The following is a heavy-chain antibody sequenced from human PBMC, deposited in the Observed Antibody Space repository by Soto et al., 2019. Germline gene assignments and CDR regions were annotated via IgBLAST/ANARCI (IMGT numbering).Heavy chain of an antibody. CDR2: IYYSGST. D-gene: IGHD2-2*03. CDR1: GGSISSSSYY. V-gene: IGHV4-39*01. J-gene: IGHJ6*03. Sequence: SETLSLTCTVSGGSISSSSYYWGWIRQPPGKGLEWIGSIYYSGSTHYNPSLKSRVTISVDTSKNQFSLKLSPVTAAATAVYYCAISPGGYCSSTSCFDRYYYYYYMDVWGKGTTVTVSS. CDR3: AISPGGYCSSTSCFDRYYYYYYMDV.